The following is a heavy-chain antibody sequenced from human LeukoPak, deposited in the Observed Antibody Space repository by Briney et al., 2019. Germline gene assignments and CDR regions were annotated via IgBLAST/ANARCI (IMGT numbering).Heavy chain of an antibody. Sequence: GGSLRLSCAASGFTFSSYEMNWVRQARGKGLEWVSYISSSGSTIYYADSVKGRFTISRDNAKNSLYLQMNSLRAEDTAVYYCARDQKVRLRSMIVVVTFDYWGQGTLVTVSS. D-gene: IGHD3-22*01. J-gene: IGHJ4*02. CDR3: ARDQKVRLRSMIVVVTFDY. CDR2: ISSSGSTI. CDR1: GFTFSSYE. V-gene: IGHV3-48*03.